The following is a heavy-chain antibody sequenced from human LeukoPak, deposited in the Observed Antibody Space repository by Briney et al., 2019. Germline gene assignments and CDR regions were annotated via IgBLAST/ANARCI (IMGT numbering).Heavy chain of an antibody. CDR2: ISGSGST. CDR3: AKLSWSGDY. D-gene: IGHD3-10*01. J-gene: IGHJ4*02. Sequence: GGSLRLSCAASGFTFSSYAMSWVRQAPGKGLEWVSAISGSGSTYYADSVKGRFTISRDNSKNTLYLQMNSLRAEDTAVYYCAKLSWSGDYWGQGTLVTVSS. CDR1: GFTFSSYA. V-gene: IGHV3-23*01.